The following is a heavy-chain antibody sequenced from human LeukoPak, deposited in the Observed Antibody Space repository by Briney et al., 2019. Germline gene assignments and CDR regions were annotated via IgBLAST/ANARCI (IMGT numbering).Heavy chain of an antibody. CDR1: GYTFIGYY. Sequence: ASVKVSCKASGYTFIGYYLNWVRQAPGQGLEWMGWINPTSGDTNYAQKFQDRVTMTWDTSINTAYMELSRLTSDDTAVYYCARLVGLSTTASYWGQGTLVIVSS. J-gene: IGHJ4*02. CDR2: INPTSGDT. D-gene: IGHD5/OR15-5a*01. CDR3: ARLVGLSTTASY. V-gene: IGHV1-2*02.